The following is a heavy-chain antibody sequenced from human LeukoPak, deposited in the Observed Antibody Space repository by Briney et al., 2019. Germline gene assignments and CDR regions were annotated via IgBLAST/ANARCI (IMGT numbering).Heavy chain of an antibody. CDR3: ASTSYYYDSSGLFDY. CDR1: GGSISSYY. D-gene: IGHD3-22*01. J-gene: IGHJ4*02. V-gene: IGHV4-59*01. Sequence: SETLSLTCTVSGGSISSYYWSWIRQPPGEGLEWIGYIYYSGSTNYNPSLKSRVTISVDTSKNQFSLKLSSVTAADTAVYYCASTSYYYDSSGLFDYWGQGTLVTVSS. CDR2: IYYSGST.